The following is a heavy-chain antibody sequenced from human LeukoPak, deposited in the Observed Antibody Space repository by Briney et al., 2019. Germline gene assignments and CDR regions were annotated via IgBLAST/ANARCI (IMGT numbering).Heavy chain of an antibody. CDR1: GFTFSSYS. CDR2: ISSSSSYI. J-gene: IGHJ4*02. Sequence: PGGSLRLSCAASGFTFSSYSMNWVRQAPGKGLEWVSSISSSSSYIYYADSVKDRFTISRDNAKNSLYLQMNSLRAEDTAVYYCARATPLPGIAAAPPDYWSQGTLVTVSS. CDR3: ARATPLPGIAAAPPDY. D-gene: IGHD6-13*01. V-gene: IGHV3-21*01.